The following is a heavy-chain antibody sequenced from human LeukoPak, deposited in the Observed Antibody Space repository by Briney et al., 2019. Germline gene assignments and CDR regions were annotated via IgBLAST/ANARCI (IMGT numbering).Heavy chain of an antibody. D-gene: IGHD6-13*01. CDR3: AKDLRKCISAGDY. V-gene: IGHV3-23*01. CDR1: GFTFSSYA. Sequence: GRSLRLSCAASGFTFSSYAMSWVRQAPGKGLEWVSAISGSGGNTYYADSVKGRFTISRDNSKNTLYLQMNSLRAEDTAVYYCAKDLRKCISAGDYWGQGTMVTVSS. CDR2: ISGSGGNT. J-gene: IGHJ4*02.